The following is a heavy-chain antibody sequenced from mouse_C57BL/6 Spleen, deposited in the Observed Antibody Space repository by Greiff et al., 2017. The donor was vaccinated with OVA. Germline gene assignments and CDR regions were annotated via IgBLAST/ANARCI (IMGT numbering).Heavy chain of an antibody. Sequence: DVMLVESGGGLVKPGGSLKLSCAASGFTFSDYGMHWVRQAPEKGLEWVAYISSGSSTIYYADTVKGRFTISRDNAKNTLFLQMTSLRSEDTAMYYCARQSPGTGFDYWGQGTTLTVSS. CDR3: ARQSPGTGFDY. CDR1: GFTFSDYG. V-gene: IGHV5-17*01. D-gene: IGHD4-1*01. J-gene: IGHJ2*01. CDR2: ISSGSSTI.